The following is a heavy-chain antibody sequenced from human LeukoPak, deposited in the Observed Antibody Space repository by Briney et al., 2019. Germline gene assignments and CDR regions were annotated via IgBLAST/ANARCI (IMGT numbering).Heavy chain of an antibody. V-gene: IGHV3-23*01. D-gene: IGHD3-3*01. CDR3: AKDDSFGVVSGFDP. CDR2: ISGSGGST. J-gene: IGHJ5*02. CDR1: GFTFSSYA. Sequence: GGSLRLSCAASGFTFSSYAMSWVRQAPGKGLEWVSAISGSGGSTYYADSVKGRFTISRGNSKNTLYLQMNSLRAEDTAVYYCAKDDSFGVVSGFDPWGQGTLVTVSS.